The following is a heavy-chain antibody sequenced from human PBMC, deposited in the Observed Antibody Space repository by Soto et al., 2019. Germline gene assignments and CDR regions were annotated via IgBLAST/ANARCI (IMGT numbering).Heavy chain of an antibody. Sequence: GGSLRLSCAASVFTFSSYGMHWVRQAPGKGLEWVAVISYDGSNKYYADSVKGRFTISRDNSKNTLYLQMNSLRAEDTAVYYCAKEPGYYDFWSGYSFNGMDVWGQGTTVTVSS. CDR3: AKEPGYYDFWSGYSFNGMDV. CDR1: VFTFSSYG. V-gene: IGHV3-30*18. J-gene: IGHJ6*02. D-gene: IGHD3-3*01. CDR2: ISYDGSNK.